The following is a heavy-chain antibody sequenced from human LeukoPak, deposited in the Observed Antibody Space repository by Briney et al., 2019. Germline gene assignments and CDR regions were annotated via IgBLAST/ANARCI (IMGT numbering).Heavy chain of an antibody. Sequence: SETLSHTCSLFGASINKSAFYWGWIRQSPGKGLEWIGSRYETGSTFQNPSLKSRVTISVDTSKNQFFLNLTSATAADTTVYFCARHYGLNYYDSTALEYWGQGILVTVSS. V-gene: IGHV4-39*01. CDR3: ARHYGLNYYDSTALEY. D-gene: IGHD3-22*01. CDR1: GASINKSAFY. CDR2: RYETGST. J-gene: IGHJ4*02.